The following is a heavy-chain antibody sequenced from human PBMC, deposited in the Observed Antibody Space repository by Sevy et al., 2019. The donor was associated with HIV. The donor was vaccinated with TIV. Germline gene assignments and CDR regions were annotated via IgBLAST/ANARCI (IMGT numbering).Heavy chain of an antibody. Sequence: GGSLRLSCAVSGFTFSFYWMTWVRQAPGKGLEWVANINQDGSETYYVDPVKGRFTISRDNAKNSLYLQMDSLRAEDTAVYYCARKRPAYFDYWGQGTLVTVSS. D-gene: IGHD2-21*01. CDR2: INQDGSET. V-gene: IGHV3-7*03. CDR3: ARKRPAYFDY. CDR1: GFTFSFYW. J-gene: IGHJ4*02.